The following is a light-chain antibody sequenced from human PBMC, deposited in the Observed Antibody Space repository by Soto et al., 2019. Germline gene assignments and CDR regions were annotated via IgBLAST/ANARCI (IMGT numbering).Light chain of an antibody. J-gene: IGKJ5*01. CDR1: ETISTF. Sequence: DIQMTQSPSSLSASVGDRVTMTCRASETISTFLNWYQHKSGKAPKLLIYAASRLQSGVPSRFSGSGSGTDFTLTINGLQPEDFASYYCQQSYSTSPITFGQGTRLEI. CDR2: AAS. CDR3: QQSYSTSPIT. V-gene: IGKV1-39*01.